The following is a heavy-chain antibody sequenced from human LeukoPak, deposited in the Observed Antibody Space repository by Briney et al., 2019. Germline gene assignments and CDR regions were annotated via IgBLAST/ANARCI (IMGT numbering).Heavy chain of an antibody. CDR1: GFTFDDYA. D-gene: IGHD3-22*01. CDR3: AKDMSYYDSSGYYPGGAFDI. Sequence: PGGSLRLSCAASGFTFDDYAMHWVRQAPGKGLEWVSGISWNSGSIGYADSVKGRFTISRDNAKNSLYLQMNSLRAEDTALYYCAKDMSYYDSSGYYPGGAFDIWGQGTMVTVSS. CDR2: ISWNSGSI. J-gene: IGHJ3*02. V-gene: IGHV3-9*01.